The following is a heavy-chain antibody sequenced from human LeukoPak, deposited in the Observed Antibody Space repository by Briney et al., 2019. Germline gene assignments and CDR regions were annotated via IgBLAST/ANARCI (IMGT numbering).Heavy chain of an antibody. V-gene: IGHV1-2*02. Sequence: ASVKVSCKASGYTFTGYYMHWVRRAPGQGLEWMGWINPNSGGTNYAQKFQGRVTMTRDTSISTAYMELTRLRSDDTAVYYCARDRDYYDSSGYYPLDYWGQGSLVTVSS. CDR3: ARDRDYYDSSGYYPLDY. CDR1: GYTFTGYY. D-gene: IGHD3-22*01. CDR2: INPNSGGT. J-gene: IGHJ4*02.